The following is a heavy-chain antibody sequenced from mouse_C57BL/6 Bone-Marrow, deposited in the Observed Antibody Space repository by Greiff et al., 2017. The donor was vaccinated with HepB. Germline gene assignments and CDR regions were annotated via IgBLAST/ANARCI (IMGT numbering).Heavy chain of an antibody. Sequence: EVQLVESGGGLVKPGGSLKLSCAASGFTFSSYAMSWVRQTPEKRLEWVATISDGGSYTYYPDNVKGRFTISRDNAKNNLYLQMSHLKSEDTAMYYCARRGLGYDARYFDVWGTGTTVTVSS. CDR2: ISDGGSYT. CDR1: GFTFSSYA. D-gene: IGHD2-3*01. J-gene: IGHJ1*03. V-gene: IGHV5-4*01. CDR3: ARRGLGYDARYFDV.